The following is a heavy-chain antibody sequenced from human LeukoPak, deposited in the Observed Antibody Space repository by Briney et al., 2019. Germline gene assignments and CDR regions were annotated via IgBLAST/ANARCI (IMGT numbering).Heavy chain of an antibody. CDR3: SRAISRFGI. CDR2: IYTGGTT. J-gene: IGHJ4*02. CDR1: GFTVSSSIY. Sequence: GGSLRLSCAASGFTVSSSIYMNWVRQAPGKGLEWVSGIYTGGTTYYTDSVKGRFTISRDNPNNTLYLQMHSLRAEGTAVYYCSRAISRFGIWGQRTLVTVSS. V-gene: IGHV3-66*01. D-gene: IGHD3-16*01.